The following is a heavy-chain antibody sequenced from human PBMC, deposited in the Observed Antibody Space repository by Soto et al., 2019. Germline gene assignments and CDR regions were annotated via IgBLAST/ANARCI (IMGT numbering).Heavy chain of an antibody. J-gene: IGHJ3*02. V-gene: IGHV4-31*11. CDR3: ASRDYGYTFNI. D-gene: IGHD4-17*01. CDR1: GGSISSGGYS. Sequence: PSETLSLTCAVSGGSISSGGYSWSWIRQHPGEGLEFIGYMCYSGSTNSNPSLKSRVAISIDTSKNQFALTLTFVTAADTAVYYWASRDYGYTFNIWGQGTMVTVSS. CDR2: MCYSGST.